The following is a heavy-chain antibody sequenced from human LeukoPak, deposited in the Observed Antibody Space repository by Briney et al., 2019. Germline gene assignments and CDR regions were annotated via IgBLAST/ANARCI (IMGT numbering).Heavy chain of an antibody. J-gene: IGHJ4*02. V-gene: IGHV2-5*02. CDR2: IYWDDDK. CDR3: AHRRGTYYFQY. Sequence: SGPTLVKPTQTLTLTCTFSGFSLSSSGVGVGWIRQPPGKALEWLALIYWDDDKRYSPSLKSRLTITKDTSKNQVVLTMTSMDPVDTATYYCAHRRGTYYFQYWGQGTLVTVSS. CDR1: GFSLSSSGVG. D-gene: IGHD1-26*01.